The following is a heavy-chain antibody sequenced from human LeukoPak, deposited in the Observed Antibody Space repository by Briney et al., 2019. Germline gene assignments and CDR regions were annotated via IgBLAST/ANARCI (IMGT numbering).Heavy chain of an antibody. J-gene: IGHJ3*02. V-gene: IGHV4-59*01. D-gene: IGHD3-16*01. CDR3: ARDLFGNFLAFDI. CDR2: IYYSGST. Sequence: SETLSLTCTVSGGSIGSYYWSWIRQPPGKGLEWIGYIYYSGSTNYNPSLKSRVTISVDTSKNQFSLKLSSVTAADTAVYYCARDLFGNFLAFDIWGQGTMVTVSS. CDR1: GGSIGSYY.